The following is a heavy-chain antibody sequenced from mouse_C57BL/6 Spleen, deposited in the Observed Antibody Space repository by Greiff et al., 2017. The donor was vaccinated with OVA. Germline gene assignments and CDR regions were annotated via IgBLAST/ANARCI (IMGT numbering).Heavy chain of an antibody. J-gene: IGHJ1*03. V-gene: IGHV1-82*01. CDR3: ARSGDYDCYFDV. Sequence: VQLQQSGPELVKPGASVKISCKASGYAFSSSWMNWVKQRPGKGLEWIGRIYPGDGDTNYNGKLKGKATLTADKSSSTAYMQLSSLTSEDSAVYFCARSGDYDCYFDVWGTGTTVTVSS. CDR1: GYAFSSSW. CDR2: IYPGDGDT. D-gene: IGHD3-1*01.